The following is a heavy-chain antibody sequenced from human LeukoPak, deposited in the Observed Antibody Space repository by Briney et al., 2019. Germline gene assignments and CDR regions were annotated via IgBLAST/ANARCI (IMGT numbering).Heavy chain of an antibody. D-gene: IGHD3-3*01. V-gene: IGHV1-18*04. CDR1: GYTFTGYY. J-gene: IGHJ6*03. CDR3: ARDMFPGSSGVVIKNMDI. CDR2: INAYNGDT. Sequence: ASVKVSCKASGYTFTGYYMHWVRQAPGQGLEWMGWINAYNGDTKYAQKLQGRVTMTTDTSTSTAYMELRSLRSDDTAVYYCARDMFPGSSGVVIKNMDIWGKGTPVTVSS.